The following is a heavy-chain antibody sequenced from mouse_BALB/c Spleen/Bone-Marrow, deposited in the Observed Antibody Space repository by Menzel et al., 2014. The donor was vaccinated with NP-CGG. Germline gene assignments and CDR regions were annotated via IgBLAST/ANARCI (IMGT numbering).Heavy chain of an antibody. CDR2: IRNKANGYTT. Sequence: EVKLVESGGGLVQPGGSLRLSCATSGFTFTDYYMNWVRQPPGKALEWLGFIRNKANGYTTEFSASVKGRFTISRDNSQSILYLQMNPLRAEDSATYYCARDIGGITLDYWGQGTTLTVSS. D-gene: IGHD1-1*01. CDR3: ARDIGGITLDY. V-gene: IGHV7-3*02. CDR1: GFTFTDYY. J-gene: IGHJ2*01.